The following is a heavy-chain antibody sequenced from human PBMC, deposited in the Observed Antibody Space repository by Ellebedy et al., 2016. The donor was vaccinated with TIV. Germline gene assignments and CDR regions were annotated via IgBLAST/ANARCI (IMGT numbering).Heavy chain of an antibody. CDR3: ARGPNYGARSDYLDF. CDR1: EFTFSHHW. J-gene: IGHJ4*02. D-gene: IGHD4/OR15-4a*01. V-gene: IGHV3-7*03. CDR2: ITKSGSGK. Sequence: PGGSLRLSCSASEFTFSHHWMNWVRQAPGKGLEWVASITKSGSGKNYVDSVKGRFTISRGNAKNSLYLEMNSLTVEDTAVYYCARGPNYGARSDYLDFWGQGTLATVSS.